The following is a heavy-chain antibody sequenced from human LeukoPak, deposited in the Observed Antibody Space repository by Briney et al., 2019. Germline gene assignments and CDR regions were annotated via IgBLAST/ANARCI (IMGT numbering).Heavy chain of an antibody. D-gene: IGHD6-13*01. V-gene: IGHV3-30*03. J-gene: IGHJ4*02. CDR2: ISYDGSNK. Sequence: GGSPRLSCAASGFTFSSYSMNWVRQAPGKGLEWVAVISYDGSNKYYADSVKGRFTISRDNSKNTLYLQMNSLRAEDTAVYYCARDPTPYSSSWLFDYWGQGTLVTVSS. CDR3: ARDPTPYSSSWLFDY. CDR1: GFTFSSYS.